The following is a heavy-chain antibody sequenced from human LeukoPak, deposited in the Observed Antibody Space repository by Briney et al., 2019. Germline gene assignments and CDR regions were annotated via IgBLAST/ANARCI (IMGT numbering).Heavy chain of an antibody. V-gene: IGHV4-59*08. Sequence: SATLSLTCTVSGGSISSYSWSWIRQPPGKGLEWCGYIYYSGSTNYNPSLKSRVTISVDTSKNQFSLKLSSVTAADTAVYYCARHVPVGAPDAFDIWGQGTMVTVSS. CDR1: GGSISSYS. J-gene: IGHJ3*02. CDR2: IYYSGST. D-gene: IGHD4/OR15-4a*01. CDR3: ARHVPVGAPDAFDI.